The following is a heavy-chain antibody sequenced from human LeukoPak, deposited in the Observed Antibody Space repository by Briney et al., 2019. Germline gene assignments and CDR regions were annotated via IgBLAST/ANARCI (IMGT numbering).Heavy chain of an antibody. D-gene: IGHD3-10*01. CDR1: GYTLTELS. CDR3: ATLMVRGVIRLNWFDP. Sequence: ASVKLSCKVSGYTLTELSMHWVRQAPGKGLEWMGGFDPEDGETVYAQKFQGRVTMTEDTSTDAAYMELSSLRSEDTAVYYCATLMVRGVIRLNWFDPWGQGTLVTVSS. CDR2: FDPEDGET. V-gene: IGHV1-24*01. J-gene: IGHJ5*02.